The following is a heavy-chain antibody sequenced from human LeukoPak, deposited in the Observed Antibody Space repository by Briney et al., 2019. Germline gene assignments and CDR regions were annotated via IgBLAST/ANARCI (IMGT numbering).Heavy chain of an antibody. J-gene: IGHJ4*02. Sequence: SVKVSCXASGGTFSTYAISWVRQARGQGLEWMARIIPIFGTANYAQKFQGRVTITTDESTSTAYMELSSLRSEDTAVYYCARDLYSAARRRFDYWGQGTLVTVSS. D-gene: IGHD6-6*01. CDR2: IIPIFGTA. V-gene: IGHV1-69*05. CDR1: GGTFSTYA. CDR3: ARDLYSAARRRFDY.